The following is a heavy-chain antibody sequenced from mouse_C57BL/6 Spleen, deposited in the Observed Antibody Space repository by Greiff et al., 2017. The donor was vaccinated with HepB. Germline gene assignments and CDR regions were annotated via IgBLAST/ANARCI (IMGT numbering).Heavy chain of an antibody. Sequence: QVQLQQSGPELVKPGASVKISCKASGYAFSSSWMNWVKQRPGKGLEWIGRIYPGDGDTNYNGKFKGKATLTADKSSSTAYMQLSSLTSEDSAVYFCARRALYGNYAMDYWGQGTSVTVSS. CDR1: GYAFSSSW. CDR2: IYPGDGDT. CDR3: ARRALYGNYAMDY. D-gene: IGHD2-1*01. V-gene: IGHV1-82*01. J-gene: IGHJ4*01.